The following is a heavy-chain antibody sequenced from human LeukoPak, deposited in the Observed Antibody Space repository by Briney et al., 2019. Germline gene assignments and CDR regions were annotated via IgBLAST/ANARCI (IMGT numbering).Heavy chain of an antibody. J-gene: IGHJ4*02. CDR3: AKDLAAAVTGGFDY. V-gene: IGHV3-9*01. CDR1: GFTFSSYS. Sequence: GGSLRLSCAASGFTFSSYSMNWVRQAGGKGMEWVSGISWNSGSIVYADSVKGRFTISRDNAKISLYLQMNSLRAEDTALYYCAKDLAAAVTGGFDYWGQGTLVTVSS. CDR2: ISWNSGSI. D-gene: IGHD6-13*01.